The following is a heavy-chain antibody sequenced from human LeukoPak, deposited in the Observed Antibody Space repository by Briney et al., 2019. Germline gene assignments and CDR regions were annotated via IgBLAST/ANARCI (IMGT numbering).Heavy chain of an antibody. V-gene: IGHV1-69*05. CDR3: ARGYYYDSSGYLPAES. Sequence: SVKVSCKASGGTFSSYAISWVRQAPGQGLEWMGGIIPIFGTANYAQKFQGRVTITTDESTSTAYMELSSLRSEDTAVYYCARGYYYDSSGYLPAESWGQGTLVTVSS. J-gene: IGHJ5*02. CDR1: GGTFSSYA. CDR2: IIPIFGTA. D-gene: IGHD3-22*01.